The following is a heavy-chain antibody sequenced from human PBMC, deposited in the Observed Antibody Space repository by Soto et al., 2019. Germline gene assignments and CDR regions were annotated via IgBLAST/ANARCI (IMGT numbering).Heavy chain of an antibody. J-gene: IGHJ6*02. CDR1: GFTVSSNY. CDR3: ARAPGYCSGGSCYPYYYGMDV. D-gene: IGHD2-15*01. V-gene: IGHV3-53*01. Sequence: GGSLRLSCAASGFTVSSNYMSWVRQAPGKGLEWVSVIYSGGSTHYADSVKGRFTISRDNSKNTLYLQMNSLRAEDTAVYYCARAPGYCSGGSCYPYYYGMDVWGQGTTVTVSS. CDR2: IYSGGST.